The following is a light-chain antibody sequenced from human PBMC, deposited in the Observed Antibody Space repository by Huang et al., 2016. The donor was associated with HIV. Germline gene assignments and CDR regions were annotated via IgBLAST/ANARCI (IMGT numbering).Light chain of an antibody. V-gene: IGKV3-11*01. CDR3: QQRTNWPPGFT. CDR1: QSVGGY. J-gene: IGKJ3*01. CDR2: DAS. Sequence: EIVLTQSPATLSLSPGERATLSCRASQSVGGYLAWYQQKPGQAPRLLFYDASNRATGIPTRFSGSGSGTDFTLTISSLEPEDFAVYYCQQRTNWPPGFTFGPGTKVDIK.